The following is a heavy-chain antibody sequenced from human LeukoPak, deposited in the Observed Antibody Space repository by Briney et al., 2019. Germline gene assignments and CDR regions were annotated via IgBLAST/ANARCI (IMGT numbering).Heavy chain of an antibody. V-gene: IGHV3-23*01. CDR1: GFTLSSFV. D-gene: IGHD2-2*01. CDR2: ISGGGGSA. Sequence: GGSLRLSCAASGFTLSSFVMSWVRQAPGKGLEWVSGISGGGGSAYYADSVKGRFTISRDNSKNTLYLQMNSLRAEDTAVYYCARIGLDCSTISCSYSCFDPWGQGTLVTVSS. CDR3: ARIGLDCSTISCSYSCFDP. J-gene: IGHJ5*02.